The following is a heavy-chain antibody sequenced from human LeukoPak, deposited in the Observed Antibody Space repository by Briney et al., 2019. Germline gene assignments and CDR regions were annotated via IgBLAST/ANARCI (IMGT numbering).Heavy chain of an antibody. CDR2: ISNSGIT. CDR1: GGSIRSYY. V-gene: IGHV4-4*09. Sequence: SETLSLTCTVSGGSIRSYYWSWTRQPPGKGLEWIGYISNSGITNYNASLKSRVTISLDTSKNQFSLNLSSVTAADTAVYYCARRGNTWNDFADWGQGTLVAVSS. J-gene: IGHJ4*02. CDR3: ARRGNTWNDFAD. D-gene: IGHD1-1*01.